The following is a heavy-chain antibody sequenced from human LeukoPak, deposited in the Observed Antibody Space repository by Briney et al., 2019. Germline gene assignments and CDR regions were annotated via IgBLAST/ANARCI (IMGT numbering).Heavy chain of an antibody. CDR1: GYTFTSYG. V-gene: IGHV1-18*01. Sequence: ASAKVSCKASGYTFTSYGISWVRQAPGQGLEWMGWISAYNGNTNYAQKLQGRVTMTTDTSTSTAYMELRSLRSDDTAVYYCARDLTEYYDILTGSDCYGMDVWGQGTTVTVSS. D-gene: IGHD3-9*01. CDR3: ARDLTEYYDILTGSDCYGMDV. J-gene: IGHJ6*02. CDR2: ISAYNGNT.